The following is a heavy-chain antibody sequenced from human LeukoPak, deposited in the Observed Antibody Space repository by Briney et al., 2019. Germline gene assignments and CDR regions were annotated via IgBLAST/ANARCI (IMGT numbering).Heavy chain of an antibody. V-gene: IGHV3-30-3*01. CDR1: GFTFSSYA. D-gene: IGHD3-16*01. CDR3: APRGGNLLNLVDY. CDR2: ISYDGSNK. Sequence: HPGGSLRLSCAASGFTFSSYAMHWVRQAPGKGLEWVAVISYDGSNKYYADSVKGRFTISRDNSKNTLYLQMNSLRAEDTAVYYCAPRGGNLLNLVDYWGQGTLVTVSS. J-gene: IGHJ4*02.